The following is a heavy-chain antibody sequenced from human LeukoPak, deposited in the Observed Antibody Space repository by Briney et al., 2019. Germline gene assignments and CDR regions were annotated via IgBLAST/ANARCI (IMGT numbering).Heavy chain of an antibody. CDR3: ARDRRRDGYNSFDY. V-gene: IGHV1-2*02. CDR2: INPNSDGT. J-gene: IGHJ4*02. CDR1: GYTFTGYY. Sequence: GASVKVSCKASGYTFTGYYIHWVRQAPGQGLEWMGWINPNSDGTNYAQKFQGRVTMTRDTSISTAYMELSRLISDDTAVYYCARDRRRDGYNSFDYWAQGTLVTASS. D-gene: IGHD5-24*01.